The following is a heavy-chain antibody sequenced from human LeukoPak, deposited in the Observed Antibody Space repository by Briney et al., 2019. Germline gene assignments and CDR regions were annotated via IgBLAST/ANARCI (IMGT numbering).Heavy chain of an antibody. V-gene: IGHV3-23*01. J-gene: IGHJ2*01. Sequence: GGSLRLSCAASGFTFSSYAMSWVRQAPGKGLEWVSAISGSGGSTYYADSVKGRFTISRDNSKNTLYLQMNSLRAEDTAVYYCAKEVLRGTVTTGYFDLWGRGTLVTVSS. CDR2: ISGSGGST. CDR1: GFTFSSYA. CDR3: AKEVLRGTVTTGYFDL. D-gene: IGHD4-17*01.